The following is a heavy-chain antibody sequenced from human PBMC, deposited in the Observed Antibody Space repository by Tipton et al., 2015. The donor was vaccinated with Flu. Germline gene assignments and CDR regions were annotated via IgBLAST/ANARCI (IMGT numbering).Heavy chain of an antibody. CDR2: IYRGGNT. CDR3: ARDEGGTYPD. CDR1: GFTVSSNH. V-gene: IGHV3-53*01. Sequence: VQLVQSGGGLIQPGGSLRLSCATSGFTVSSNHMSWVRQAPGKRPECVSVIYRGGNTYYADSVKGRFTISRDNSKDTLYLQMNGLRAEDTAVYFCARDEGGTYPDWGQGTLVTVSS. J-gene: IGHJ4*02. D-gene: IGHD1-14*01.